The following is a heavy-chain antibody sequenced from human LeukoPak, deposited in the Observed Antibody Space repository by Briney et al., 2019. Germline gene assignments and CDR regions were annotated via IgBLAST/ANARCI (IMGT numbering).Heavy chain of an antibody. CDR1: LFTFSTYA. CDR2: ISDSGAST. D-gene: IGHD5-24*01. V-gene: IGHV3-23*01. Sequence: GGSLRLSRAASLFTFSTYAMNWVRQSPGKGLKWFSAISDSGASTYYADSVKGRFTISRDNSKNTLYLQMNSLRAEDTAVYYCAKASRDGYNYLPFDYWGQGTLVTVSS. J-gene: IGHJ4*02. CDR3: AKASRDGYNYLPFDY.